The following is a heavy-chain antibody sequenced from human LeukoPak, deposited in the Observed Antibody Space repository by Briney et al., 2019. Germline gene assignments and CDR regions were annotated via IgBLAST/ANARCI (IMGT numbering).Heavy chain of an antibody. CDR1: GGSFSGYY. Sequence: SETLSLTCAVYGGSFSGYYCSWIRQPPGKGLEWIGEINHSGSTNYNPSLKSRVTISVDTSKNQFSLKLSSVTAADTAVYYCARTDSGYEWGYFDYWGQGTLVTVSS. D-gene: IGHD5-12*01. V-gene: IGHV4-34*01. CDR3: ARTDSGYEWGYFDY. CDR2: INHSGST. J-gene: IGHJ4*02.